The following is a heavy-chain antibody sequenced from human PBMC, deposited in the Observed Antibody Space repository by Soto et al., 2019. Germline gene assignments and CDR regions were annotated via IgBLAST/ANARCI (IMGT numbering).Heavy chain of an antibody. CDR1: GYSFTRYG. CDR2: INTYNGNT. V-gene: IGHV1-18*01. CDR3: AMVDVYVTPSPQDV. J-gene: IGHJ6*02. D-gene: IGHD3-16*01. Sequence: QVQLVQSRAEVKKPGASVKVSCKASGYSFTRYGIAWARQAPGQGLEWMGWINTYNGNTNYAQNLQGRVTLTTDTSTSTAYMEQTSLRSNDTAIYYCAMVDVYVTPSPQDVWGQETTVIVSS.